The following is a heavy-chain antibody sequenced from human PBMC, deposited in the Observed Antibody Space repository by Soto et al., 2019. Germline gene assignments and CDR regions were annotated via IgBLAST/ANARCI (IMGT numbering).Heavy chain of an antibody. CDR2: VNSDGTST. Sequence: EVQLVESGGDLVQPGGSLRLSCAASGLTFSGYWMHWVRQAPGKGLVWVSRVNSDGTSTAYADSVKGRFTISRDNAKNTLYLQMSSLRAEDTAVYYCARGWTGGYWGQGSLVTVSS. D-gene: IGHD2-15*01. J-gene: IGHJ4*02. V-gene: IGHV3-74*01. CDR3: ARGWTGGY. CDR1: GLTFSGYW.